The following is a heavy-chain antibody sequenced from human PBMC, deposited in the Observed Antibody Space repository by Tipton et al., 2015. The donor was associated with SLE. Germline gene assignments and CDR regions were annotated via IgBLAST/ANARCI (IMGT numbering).Heavy chain of an antibody. D-gene: IGHD3-22*01. V-gene: IGHV3-48*03. CDR3: AKDPAHYYDSSGRRGYFDY. Sequence: SLRLSCAASGFTFSSYEMNWVRQAPGKGLEWVSYISSSGSTIYYPDSVKGRFTISRDNSKNTLYLQMNSLRAEDTAVYYCAKDPAHYYDSSGRRGYFDYWGQGTLVTVSS. CDR2: ISSSGSTI. CDR1: GFTFSSYE. J-gene: IGHJ4*02.